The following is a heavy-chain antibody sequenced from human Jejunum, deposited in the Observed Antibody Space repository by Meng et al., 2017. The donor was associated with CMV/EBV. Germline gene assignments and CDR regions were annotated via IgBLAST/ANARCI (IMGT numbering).Heavy chain of an antibody. J-gene: IGHJ4*02. CDR3: ARGDVYFDY. V-gene: IGHV3-66*02. CDR1: GFTVSSTY. CDR2: TYSGGST. Sequence: SCAASGFTVSSTYMSWVRQAPGKGLEWVSVTYSGGSTYYADSVKGRFTISRDNSKNTLYLQMNSLRAEDTAVYYCARGDVYFDYWGQGTLVTVSS.